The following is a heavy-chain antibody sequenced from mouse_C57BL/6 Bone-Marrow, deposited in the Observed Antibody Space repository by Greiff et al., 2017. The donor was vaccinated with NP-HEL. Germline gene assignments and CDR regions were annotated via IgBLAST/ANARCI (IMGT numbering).Heavy chain of an antibody. CDR3: ARAEGLRSWAWFAY. CDR1: GFTFSSYA. J-gene: IGHJ3*01. V-gene: IGHV5-4*03. Sequence: EVMLVESGGGLVKPGGSLKLSCAASGFTFSSYAMSWVRQTPEKRLEWVATISDGGSYTYYPDHVKGRFTISRDNAKNNLYLQMSHLKSEDTAMYYCARAEGLRSWAWFAYWGQGTLVTVSA. CDR2: ISDGGSYT. D-gene: IGHD2-4*01.